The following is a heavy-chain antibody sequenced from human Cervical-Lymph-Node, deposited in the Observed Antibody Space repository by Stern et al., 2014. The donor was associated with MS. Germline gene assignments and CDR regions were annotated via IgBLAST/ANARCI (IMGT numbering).Heavy chain of an antibody. CDR3: TASASCGGDCYSGAFDY. CDR1: EFTFNYHS. D-gene: IGHD2-21*01. V-gene: IGHV3-30-3*01. CDR2: ISYDGGND. Sequence: VQLVESGGGVVQPGGSLRLSCAASEFTFNYHSMHWVRQTPGKGLEWVAIISYDGGNDYYADSEKVRFTISRDNSKNTLYLQMNTLRAEDTAVYYCTASASCGGDCYSGAFDYWGQGTLVTVSS. J-gene: IGHJ4*02.